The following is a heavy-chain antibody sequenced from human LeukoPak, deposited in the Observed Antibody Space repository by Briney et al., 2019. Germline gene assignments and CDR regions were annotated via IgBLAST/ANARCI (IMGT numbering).Heavy chain of an antibody. CDR3: ARDNGARGEFDY. V-gene: IGHV3-21*01. D-gene: IGHD3-16*01. CDR2: ISSSSSYI. Sequence: GGSLRLSCAASGFTFSSYGMHWVRQAPGKGLEWVSSISSSSSYIYYADSVKGRFTISRDNAKNSLYLQMNSLRAEDTAVYYCARDNGARGEFDYWGQGTLVTVSS. J-gene: IGHJ4*02. CDR1: GFTFSSYG.